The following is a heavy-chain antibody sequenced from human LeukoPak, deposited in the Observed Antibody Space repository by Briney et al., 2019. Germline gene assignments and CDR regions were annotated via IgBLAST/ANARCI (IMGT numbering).Heavy chain of an antibody. CDR2: IRYDGSNK. J-gene: IGHJ3*02. Sequence: GGSLRLSCAASGFTFSSYGMHWVRQAPGKGLEWVAFIRYDGSNKYYADSVKGRFTISRDNSKNTLYLQMNSLRAEDTAVYYCAKDRRITMIVVVRDAFDIRGQGTMVTVPS. CDR1: GFTFSSYG. CDR3: AKDRRITMIVVVRDAFDI. V-gene: IGHV3-30*02. D-gene: IGHD3-22*01.